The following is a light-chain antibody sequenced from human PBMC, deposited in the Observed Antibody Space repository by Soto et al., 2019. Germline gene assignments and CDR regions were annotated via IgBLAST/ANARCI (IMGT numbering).Light chain of an antibody. CDR1: QSVSSGY. CDR3: QQYSYSPWT. Sequence: EVELTQSPGTLSSSPGERATLSCRASQSVSSGYLGWYQQKPGQALMLLIDGATSRATGIPARFSGSGSGTDFTLTISSLEPEDFAAYFCQQYSYSPWTFGQGTKVEIK. CDR2: GAT. J-gene: IGKJ1*01. V-gene: IGKV3-20*01.